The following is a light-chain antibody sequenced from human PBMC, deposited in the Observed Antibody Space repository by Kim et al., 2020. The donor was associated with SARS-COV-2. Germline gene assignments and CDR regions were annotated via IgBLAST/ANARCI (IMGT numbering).Light chain of an antibody. CDR2: SNN. CDR3: AAWDDSLNGVV. Sequence: QSVLTQPPSASGTPGQRVTISCSGSRSNIGGHTVNWYQQLPATAPKLLIYSNNQRPSGVPDRFSGSKSGTSTSLAISGLQSEDEADYYCAAWDDSLNGVVFGGGTQLTVL. CDR1: RSNIGGHT. J-gene: IGLJ2*01. V-gene: IGLV1-44*01.